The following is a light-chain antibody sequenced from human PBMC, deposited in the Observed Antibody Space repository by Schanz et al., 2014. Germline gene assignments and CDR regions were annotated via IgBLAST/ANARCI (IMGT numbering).Light chain of an antibody. V-gene: IGKV3D-15*01. Sequence: EIVMTQSPATLSVSPGGRATLSCRASQNIGSNLAWYQQKPGQAPRLLIYDASNRATGIPARFSGSGSGTDFTLTITRLEPEDFAMYYCQQYGNSTWTFGQGTKVEIK. J-gene: IGKJ1*01. CDR2: DAS. CDR3: QQYGNSTWT. CDR1: QNIGSN.